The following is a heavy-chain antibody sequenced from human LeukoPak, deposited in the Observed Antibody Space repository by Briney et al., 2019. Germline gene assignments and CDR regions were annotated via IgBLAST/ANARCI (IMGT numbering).Heavy chain of an antibody. V-gene: IGHV4-34*01. CDR1: GGSFSGYY. Sequence: PSETLSLTCAVYGGSFSGYYWSWIRQPPGKGLEWIGEINHSGSTNYNPSLKSRVTISVDTSKNQFSLKLSSATAADTAVYYCARRPAYYYGSGSYTFDYWGQGTLVTVSS. J-gene: IGHJ4*02. CDR2: INHSGST. CDR3: ARRPAYYYGSGSYTFDY. D-gene: IGHD3-10*01.